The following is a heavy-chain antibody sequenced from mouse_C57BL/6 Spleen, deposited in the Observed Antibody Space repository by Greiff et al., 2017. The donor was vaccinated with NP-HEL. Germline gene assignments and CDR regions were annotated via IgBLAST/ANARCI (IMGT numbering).Heavy chain of an antibody. CDR2: ISSGSSTI. CDR3: ARSTHYYGSSLGY. V-gene: IGHV5-17*01. Sequence: EVKLVESGGGLVKPGGSLKLSCAASGFTFSDYGMHWVRQAPEKGLEWVAYISSGSSTIYYADTVKGRFTISRDNAKNTLFLQMTSLRSEDTAMYYCARSTHYYGSSLGYWGQGTTLTVSS. CDR1: GFTFSDYG. D-gene: IGHD1-1*01. J-gene: IGHJ2*01.